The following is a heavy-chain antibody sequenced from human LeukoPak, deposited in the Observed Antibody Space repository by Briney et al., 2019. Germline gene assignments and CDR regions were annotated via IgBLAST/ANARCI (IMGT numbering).Heavy chain of an antibody. J-gene: IGHJ3*01. V-gene: IGHV3-23*01. CDR3: AKERWTTTAFDV. Sequence: GGSLRLSCAASGFTFSSYAMSWVRQAPGKGLEWVSLINENGGSTYSADSVKGRFTISRDSSKNTLYLQMNSLRAEDTAIYYCAKERWTTTAFDVWGHGTLVTVSS. CDR1: GFTFSSYA. D-gene: IGHD3/OR15-3a*01. CDR2: INENGGST.